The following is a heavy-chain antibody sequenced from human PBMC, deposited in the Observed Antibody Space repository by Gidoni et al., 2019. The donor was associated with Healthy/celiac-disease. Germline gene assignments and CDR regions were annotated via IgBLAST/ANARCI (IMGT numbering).Heavy chain of an antibody. CDR2: IYSGGST. J-gene: IGHJ6*02. V-gene: IGHV3-53*01. D-gene: IGHD6-13*01. CDR3: AAPKPGIAAAGPYYYYYGMDV. CDR1: GFTVSSNY. Sequence: EAQLVESGGGLIQPGGSLRLSCAPSGFTVSSNYMSWVRQAPGKGLEWVSVIYSGGSTYYADSVKGRFTISRDNSKNTLYLQMNSLRAEDTAVYYCAAPKPGIAAAGPYYYYYGMDVWGQGTTVTVSS.